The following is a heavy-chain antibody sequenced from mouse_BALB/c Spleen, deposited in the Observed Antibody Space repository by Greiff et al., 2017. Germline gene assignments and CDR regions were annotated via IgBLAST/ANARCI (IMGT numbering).Heavy chain of an antibody. Sequence: VQLQESGAELARPGASVKLSCKASGYTFTSYWMQWVKQRPGQGLEWIGVIYPGDGDTRYTQKFKGKATLTADKSSSTAYMQLSSVATEDSAVYYGARSGSYWYCDVWGAGTTVTVSS. CDR3: ARSGSYWYCDV. J-gene: IGHJ1*01. CDR1: GYTFTSYW. CDR2: IYPGDGDT. D-gene: IGHD4-1*01. V-gene: IGHV1-87*01.